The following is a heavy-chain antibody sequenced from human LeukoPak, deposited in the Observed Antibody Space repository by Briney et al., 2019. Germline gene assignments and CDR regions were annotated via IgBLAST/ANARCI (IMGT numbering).Heavy chain of an antibody. D-gene: IGHD2-21*01. CDR2: IDEGGSNA. CDR3: IRDEALWRLDY. CDR1: GFTFSNHW. Sequence: GGSLRLSCAASGFTFSNHWMHWVRQAPGKGLVWVSRIDEGGSNAMYADSVKGRFSIARDNAKNTVNLQMNSLRAEDTGVYYCIRDEALWRLDYWGQGTLVTVSS. V-gene: IGHV3-74*03. J-gene: IGHJ4*02.